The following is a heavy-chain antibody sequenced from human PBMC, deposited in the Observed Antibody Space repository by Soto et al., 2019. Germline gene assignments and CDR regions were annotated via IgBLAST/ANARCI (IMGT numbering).Heavy chain of an antibody. V-gene: IGHV1-18*01. D-gene: IGHD3-16*01. J-gene: IGHJ6*02. CDR3: ARGGYYDNNWVKLSHYGLDV. CDR1: GYTFIRYG. CDR2: ISPYDDST. Sequence: QVQLVQSAGEMKKPGASVQVSCKASGYTFIRYGITWVRQAPGQGFEWMGWISPYDDSTIYAEKLQGRVTMTADTSTRIVNRTLRSLKSDDTAVYYCARGGYYDNNWVKLSHYGLDVWGQWTSVTVS.